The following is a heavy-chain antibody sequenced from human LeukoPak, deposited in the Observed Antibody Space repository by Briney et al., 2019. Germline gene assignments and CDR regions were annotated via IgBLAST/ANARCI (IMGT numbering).Heavy chain of an antibody. D-gene: IGHD3-9*01. Sequence: GASVKVSCKASGGTFSSYAISWVRQAPGQGLEWMGGIIPIFGTANYAQKFQGRVTITADESTSTAYMELSSLRSEDTAVYYCARLYRSRTLRYFDWVRPPAWDYWGQGTLVTVSS. J-gene: IGHJ4*02. CDR2: IIPIFGTA. CDR1: GGTFSSYA. V-gene: IGHV1-69*13. CDR3: ARLYRSRTLRYFDWVRPPAWDY.